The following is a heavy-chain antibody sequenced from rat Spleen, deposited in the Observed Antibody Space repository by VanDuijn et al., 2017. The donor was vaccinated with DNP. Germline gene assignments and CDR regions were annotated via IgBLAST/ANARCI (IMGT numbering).Heavy chain of an antibody. CDR1: GFSLTSYH. Sequence: QVQLKESGPGLVQPSQTLSLTCTVSGFSLTSYHVHWVRQPPGKGLEWMGMIWGDGSAYYNSALKSRLRVSSDTSKSQVFLTLNSLQTDDTAVYYCADALKMAWGQGVMVTVSS. CDR3: ADALKMA. V-gene: IGHV2-27*01. CDR2: IWGDGSA. D-gene: IGHD3-1*01. J-gene: IGHJ2*01.